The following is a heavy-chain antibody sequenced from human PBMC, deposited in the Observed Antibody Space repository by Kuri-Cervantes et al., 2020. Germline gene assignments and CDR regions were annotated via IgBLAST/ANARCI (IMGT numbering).Heavy chain of an antibody. D-gene: IGHD2-21*02. Sequence: SETLSLTCTVSGGSISSYYWSWIRQPAGKGLEWIGEINHSGSTNCNPSLKSRVTISVDTSKNQFSLKLSSVTAADTAVYYCATRGAYCGGDCYPGDAFDIWGQGTMVTVS. V-gene: IGHV4-34*01. CDR1: GGSISSYY. CDR3: ATRGAYCGGDCYPGDAFDI. CDR2: INHSGST. J-gene: IGHJ3*02.